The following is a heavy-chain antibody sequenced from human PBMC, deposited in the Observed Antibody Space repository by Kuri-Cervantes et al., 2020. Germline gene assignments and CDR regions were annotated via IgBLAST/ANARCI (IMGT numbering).Heavy chain of an antibody. J-gene: IGHJ3*02. V-gene: IGHV3-21*04. CDR3: AKDITRTFNSFDI. Sequence: GESLKISCAASGFTFSSYSMNWVRQAPGKGLEWVSSISSSSSYIYYADSVKGRFTISRDNAKNSLYLQMNSLRAEDTALYYCAKDITRTFNSFDIWGQGTMVTVSS. CDR2: ISSSSSYI. CDR1: GFTFSSYS. D-gene: IGHD1-14*01.